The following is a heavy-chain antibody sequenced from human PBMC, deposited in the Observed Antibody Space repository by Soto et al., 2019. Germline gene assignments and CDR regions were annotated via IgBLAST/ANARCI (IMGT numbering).Heavy chain of an antibody. CDR2: IYHSGST. CDR1: GDSMTNTNW. V-gene: IGHV4-4*02. CDR3: AKRSLRRLRFVETH. Sequence: QVQLQESGPGVVKPSGTLSLTCAVSGDSMTNTNWWSWVRQPPGKGLEWIGEIYHSGSTNYNPSLRSRVTMSVDKSKNQFSLNLTSVTAADTAMYYCAKRSLRRLRFVETHWGQGTLVTVSS. J-gene: IGHJ4*02. D-gene: IGHD3-3*01.